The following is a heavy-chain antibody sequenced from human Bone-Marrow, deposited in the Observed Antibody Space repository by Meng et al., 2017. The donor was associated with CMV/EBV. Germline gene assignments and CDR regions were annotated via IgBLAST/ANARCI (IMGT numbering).Heavy chain of an antibody. J-gene: IGHJ4*02. V-gene: IGHV4-61*01. D-gene: IGHD2-2*01. CDR3: ARHFTAAIGY. CDR1: GGSVSSGSYY. Sequence: SETLSLTCTVSGGSVSSGSYYWSWIRQPPGKGLEWIGYIYYSGSTNYNPSLKSRVTISVDTSKNQFSLKLSSVTAADTAVYYCARHFTAAIGYWGQGTRVTVYS. CDR2: IYYSGST.